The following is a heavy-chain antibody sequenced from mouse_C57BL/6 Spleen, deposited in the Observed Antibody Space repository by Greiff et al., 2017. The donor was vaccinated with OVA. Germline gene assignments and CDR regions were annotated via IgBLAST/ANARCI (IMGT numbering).Heavy chain of an antibody. J-gene: IGHJ2*01. CDR2: IYPGDGDT. V-gene: IGHV1-82*01. CDR3: ASGGYDGYYSDY. Sequence: QVQLQQSGPELVKPGASVKISCKASGYAFSSSWMNWVKQRPGKGLEWIGRIYPGDGDTNYNGKFKGKATLTADKSSSTAYMQLSSLTSEDSAVYFCASGGYDGYYSDYWGQGTTLTVSS. CDR1: GYAFSSSW. D-gene: IGHD2-3*01.